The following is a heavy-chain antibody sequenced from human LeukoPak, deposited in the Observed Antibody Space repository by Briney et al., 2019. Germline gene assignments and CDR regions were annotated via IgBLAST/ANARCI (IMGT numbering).Heavy chain of an antibody. J-gene: IGHJ4*02. CDR2: IKQDGSEK. D-gene: IGHD2-8*01. CDR3: ARDLGPSLYVN. CDR1: GFTFDDYA. Sequence: GGSLRLSCAASGFTFDDYAMHWVRQAPGKGLEWVANIKQDGSEKYYVDSVKGRFTISRDNAKNSLYLQMNSLRAEDTAVYYCARDLGPSLYVNWGQGTLVTVSS. V-gene: IGHV3-7*01.